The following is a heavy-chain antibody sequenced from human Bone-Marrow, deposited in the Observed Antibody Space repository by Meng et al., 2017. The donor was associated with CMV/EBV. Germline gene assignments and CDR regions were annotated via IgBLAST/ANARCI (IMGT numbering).Heavy chain of an antibody. J-gene: IGHJ4*02. Sequence: LSCAASGFTLSGAGVHWVRQASGKGLEWVGRIRSKPFNYATTYSESVKGRFTISTDDSKNTAYLQMNSLKIEDTAVYFCFGIASASKWGQGALVTVSS. CDR2: IRSKPFNYAT. V-gene: IGHV3-73*01. D-gene: IGHD2-21*01. CDR1: GFTLSGAG. CDR3: FGIASASK.